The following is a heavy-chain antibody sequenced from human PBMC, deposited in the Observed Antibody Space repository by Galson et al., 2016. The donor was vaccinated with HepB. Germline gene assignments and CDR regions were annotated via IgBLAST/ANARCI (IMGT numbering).Heavy chain of an antibody. V-gene: IGHV3-23*01. CDR3: ARDSIKLEVRGYFDY. CDR2: IGGSGGVT. CDR1: GFTFSNHA. D-gene: IGHD1-1*01. J-gene: IGHJ4*02. Sequence: SLRLSCAASGFTFSNHAMSWVRQAPGKGLEWVSGIGGSGGVTYYADSVKGRFTTSRDNSKNTLYLQMNGLRAEDTAVYYCARDSIKLEVRGYFDYWGQGTLVTVSS.